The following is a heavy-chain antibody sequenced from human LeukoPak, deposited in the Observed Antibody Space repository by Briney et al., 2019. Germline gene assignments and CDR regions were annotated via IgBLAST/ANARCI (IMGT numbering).Heavy chain of an antibody. V-gene: IGHV4-59*01. CDR1: GGSISSYY. CDR3: VRDAVPAAMAGANWFDP. Sequence: PSETLSLTCTVSGGSISSYYWSWIRQPPGKGLEWIGYIYYSGSTNYNPSLKSRVTISVDTSKNQFSLKLSSVTAADTAVYYCVRDAVPAAMAGANWFDPWGQGTLVTVSS. D-gene: IGHD2-2*01. J-gene: IGHJ5*02. CDR2: IYYSGST.